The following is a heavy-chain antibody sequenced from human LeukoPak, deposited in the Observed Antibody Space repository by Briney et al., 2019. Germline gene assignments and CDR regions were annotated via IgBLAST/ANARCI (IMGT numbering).Heavy chain of an antibody. Sequence: GASVKVSCKASGGTFSSYAISWVRQAPGQGLEWMGGIIPIFGTANYAQKFQGRVTITADESTSTAYMELSSLRSEDTAVYYCARVRGGLWFATYYMDVWGKGTTVTISS. CDR1: GGTFSSYA. V-gene: IGHV1-69*13. CDR3: ARVRGGLWFATYYMDV. D-gene: IGHD3-10*01. J-gene: IGHJ6*03. CDR2: IIPIFGTA.